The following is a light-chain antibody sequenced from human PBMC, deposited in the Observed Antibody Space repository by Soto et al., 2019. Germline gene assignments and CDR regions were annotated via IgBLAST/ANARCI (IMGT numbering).Light chain of an antibody. CDR3: SSYTSSSIVV. V-gene: IGLV2-14*01. J-gene: IGLJ2*01. Sequence: QSALTQPASVSGSPGQSITIYCTGTSSDVGGYNYVSWYQQHPGKAPKLMIYDVSNRPSGVSNRFSGSKSGNTASLTISGXXXXXXXDYYCSSYTSSSIVVFGGGTKLTVL. CDR1: SSDVGGYNY. CDR2: DVS.